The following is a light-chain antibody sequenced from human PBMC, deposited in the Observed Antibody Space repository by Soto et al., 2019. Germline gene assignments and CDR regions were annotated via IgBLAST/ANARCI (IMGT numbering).Light chain of an antibody. J-gene: IGLJ1*01. Sequence: QSVLTQPPSVSGAPGQRVTISCTGSSSNIGAGYDVHWYQQLPGTAPKLLIYGNSNRPSGVPDRFSGSKSGTSASLAITGLEAEDEADNYCQPYDSSLSGFYVFGTGTKLTAL. CDR2: GNS. CDR1: SSNIGAGYD. CDR3: QPYDSSLSGFYV. V-gene: IGLV1-40*01.